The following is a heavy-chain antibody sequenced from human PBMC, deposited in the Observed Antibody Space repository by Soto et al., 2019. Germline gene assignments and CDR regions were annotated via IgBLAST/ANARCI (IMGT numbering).Heavy chain of an antibody. Sequence: WGSLRLSCTASGFTFSDHFIDWVRQAPGKGLEWVGRIRDKANSYSTDYAASVEGSSIISRDDSKNSVFLQMNSLQTEGTAVYYCVSGYCSASSCYSSPGNYWGQGTPVTVS. CDR2: IRDKANSYST. CDR1: GFTFSDHF. CDR3: VSGYCSASSCYSSPGNY. V-gene: IGHV3-72*01. D-gene: IGHD2-15*01. J-gene: IGHJ4*02.